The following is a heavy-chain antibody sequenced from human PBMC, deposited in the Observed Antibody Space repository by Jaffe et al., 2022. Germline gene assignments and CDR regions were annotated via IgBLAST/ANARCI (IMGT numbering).Heavy chain of an antibody. J-gene: IGHJ4*02. CDR3: ARDHYDFWSGYSQMYYFDY. D-gene: IGHD3-3*01. V-gene: IGHV1-46*03. Sequence: QVQLVQSGAEVKKPGASVKVSCKASGYTFTSYYMHWVRQAPGQGLEWMGIINPSGGSTSYAQKFQGRVTMTRDTSTSTVYMELSSLRSEDTAVYYCARDHYDFWSGYSQMYYFDYWGQGTLVTVSS. CDR2: INPSGGST. CDR1: GYTFTSYY.